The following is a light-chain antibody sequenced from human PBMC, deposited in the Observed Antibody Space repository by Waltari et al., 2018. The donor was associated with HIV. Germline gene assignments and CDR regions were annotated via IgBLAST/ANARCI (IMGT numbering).Light chain of an antibody. Sequence: DIQMTQSPSSLSTSVGYRIAITCRASQDINNYLAWYQQRPGRVPKLIIYAASTLQSGVPSWFSGSASWTDFTLTISSLQPEDSATYFCQKYNRAPDTFGGGTKVEI. CDR3: QKYNRAPDT. CDR2: AAS. CDR1: QDINNY. V-gene: IGKV1-27*01. J-gene: IGKJ4*01.